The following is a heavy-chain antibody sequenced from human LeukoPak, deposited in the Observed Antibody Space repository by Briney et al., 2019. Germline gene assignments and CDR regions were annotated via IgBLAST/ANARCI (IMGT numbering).Heavy chain of an antibody. Sequence: GGSLRLSCAASGFTFSSYGMHWVRQAPGKGLEWVAVISYDGSNKYYADSVKGRFTISRDNSKNTLYLQMNSLRAEDTAVYYCAKDSERYYGSGSRQYYYYYYGMDVWGQGTMVTVSS. CDR2: ISYDGSNK. V-gene: IGHV3-30*18. CDR1: GFTFSSYG. D-gene: IGHD3-10*01. CDR3: AKDSERYYGSGSRQYYYYYYGMDV. J-gene: IGHJ6*02.